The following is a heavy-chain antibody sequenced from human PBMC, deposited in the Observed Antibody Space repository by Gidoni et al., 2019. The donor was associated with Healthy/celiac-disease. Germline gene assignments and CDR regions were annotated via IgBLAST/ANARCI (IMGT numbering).Heavy chain of an antibody. J-gene: IGHJ5*02. V-gene: IGHV4-39*01. CDR2: IYYSGST. CDR1: GCSISSSSYY. D-gene: IGHD6-13*01. Sequence: QLQLQESGPGLVKPSETLSLTCTVSGCSISSSSYYWGWIRQPPGKGLEWIGSIYYSGSTYYNPSLKSRVTISVDTSKNQFSLKLSSVTAADTAVYYCARHGQQLDRGGNNWFDPWGQGTLVTVSS. CDR3: ARHGQQLDRGGNNWFDP.